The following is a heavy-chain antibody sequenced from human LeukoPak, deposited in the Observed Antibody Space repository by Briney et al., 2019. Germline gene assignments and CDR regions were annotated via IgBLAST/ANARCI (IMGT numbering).Heavy chain of an antibody. J-gene: IGHJ3*02. Sequence: SETLSLTCTVSGGSISSGSYYWSWIRQPAGKGLEWIGRIYTSGSTNYNPSLKSRVTISVDTSKNQFSLKLSSVTAADTAVYYCARALVVTFGLKDAFDIWGQGTMVTVSS. D-gene: IGHD2-21*02. V-gene: IGHV4-61*02. CDR3: ARALVVTFGLKDAFDI. CDR2: IYTSGST. CDR1: GGSISSGSYY.